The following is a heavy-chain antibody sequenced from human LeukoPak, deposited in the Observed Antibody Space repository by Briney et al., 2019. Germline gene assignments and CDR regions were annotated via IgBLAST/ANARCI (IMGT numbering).Heavy chain of an antibody. V-gene: IGHV4-34*01. J-gene: IGHJ6*02. Sequence: SETLSLTCAVYGGSFSGYYWSWIRQPPGKGLEWIGEINHSGSTNYNPSLKSRVTISVDTSKNQFSLKLSSVTAADTAVYYCARDTGIHCTNGVCYSWVLRLYYYYYGMDVWGQGTTVTVSS. CDR2: INHSGST. D-gene: IGHD2-8*01. CDR1: GGSFSGYY. CDR3: ARDTGIHCTNGVCYSWVLRLYYYYYGMDV.